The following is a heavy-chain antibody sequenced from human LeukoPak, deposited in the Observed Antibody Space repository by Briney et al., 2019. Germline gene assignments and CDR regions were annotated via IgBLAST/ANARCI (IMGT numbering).Heavy chain of an antibody. CDR2: IIPIFGTA. J-gene: IGHJ4*02. CDR3: ATNENWGTDLHFDY. D-gene: IGHD7-27*01. V-gene: IGHV1-69*05. Sequence: EASVKVSCKASGGTFSSYAISWVRQAPGQGLEWMGGIIPIFGTANYAQKLQGRVTMTTDTSTSTAYMELRSLRSDDTAVYYCATNENWGTDLHFDYWGQGTLVTVSS. CDR1: GGTFSSYA.